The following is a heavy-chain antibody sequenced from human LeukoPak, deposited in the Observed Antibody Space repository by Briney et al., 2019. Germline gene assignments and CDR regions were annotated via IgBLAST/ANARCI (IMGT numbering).Heavy chain of an antibody. D-gene: IGHD6-19*01. V-gene: IGHV3-23*01. CDR1: GLTVSSNY. CDR2: ISGSGGST. CDR3: AKGGEYSSGWSQYFQH. J-gene: IGHJ1*01. Sequence: GGSLRLSCAASGLTVSSNYMSWVRQAPGKGLEWVSAISGSGGSTYYADSVKGRFTISRDNSKNTLYLQMSSLRAEDTAVYYCAKGGEYSSGWSQYFQHWGQGTLVTVSS.